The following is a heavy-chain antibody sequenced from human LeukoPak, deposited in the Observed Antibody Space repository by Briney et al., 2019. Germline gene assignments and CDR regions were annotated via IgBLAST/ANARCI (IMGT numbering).Heavy chain of an antibody. V-gene: IGHV4-34*01. J-gene: IGHJ6*03. D-gene: IGHD2-15*01. CDR2: INHSGST. CDR3: ARRLGGGSCYSINYYYYMDV. Sequence: SETLSLTXAVYGGSFSGYYWSWLRQPPGKGLEWIGEINHSGSTDYNPSLKSRVTISVDTSKNQFSLKLSSVTAADTAVYYCARRLGGGSCYSINYYYYMDVWGKGTTVTVSS. CDR1: GGSFSGYY.